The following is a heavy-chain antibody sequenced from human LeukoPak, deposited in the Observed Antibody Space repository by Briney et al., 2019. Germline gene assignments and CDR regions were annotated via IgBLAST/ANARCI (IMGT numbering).Heavy chain of an antibody. D-gene: IGHD2-15*01. CDR2: INHSGST. J-gene: IGHJ4*02. Sequence: SETLSLTCAVYGGSFSGYYWSWIRQPPGKGLEWIGEINHSGSTNYNPSLKSRVTISVDTSNNQFSLELSSVTAADTAVYYCARGGPYCSGGSCYSYYFDYWGQGTLVTVSS. CDR3: ARGGPYCSGGSCYSYYFDY. V-gene: IGHV4-34*01. CDR1: GGSFSGYY.